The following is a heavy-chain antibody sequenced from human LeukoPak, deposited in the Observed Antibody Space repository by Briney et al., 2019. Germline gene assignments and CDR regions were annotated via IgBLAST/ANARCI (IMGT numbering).Heavy chain of an antibody. CDR3: ANDGAAATYYFDY. CDR1: GFTFSSYG. J-gene: IGHJ4*02. Sequence: GGSLRLSCAASGFTFSSYGMHWVRQAPGKGLEWVAVISYDGSNKYYADSVKGRFTISRDNSKNTLYLQMNSLRAEDTAVYYCANDGAAATYYFDYWGQGTLVTVSS. D-gene: IGHD6-13*01. CDR2: ISYDGSNK. V-gene: IGHV3-30*18.